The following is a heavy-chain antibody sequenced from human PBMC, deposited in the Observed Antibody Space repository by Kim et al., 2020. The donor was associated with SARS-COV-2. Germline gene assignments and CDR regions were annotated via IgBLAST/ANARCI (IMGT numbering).Heavy chain of an antibody. CDR3: ARDQYTRGWYHYGVDV. V-gene: IGHV3-30*07. Sequence: DSVKGRFTISRDTSKNTVFLQMNSLTTEDTAVYYCARDQYTRGWYHYGVDVWAQGTTVTVSS. J-gene: IGHJ6*02. D-gene: IGHD6-19*01.